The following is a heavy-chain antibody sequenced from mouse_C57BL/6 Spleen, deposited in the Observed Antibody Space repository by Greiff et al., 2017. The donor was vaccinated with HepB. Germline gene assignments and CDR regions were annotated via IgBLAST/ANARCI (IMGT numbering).Heavy chain of an antibody. Sequence: EVQLQESGAELVRPGASVKLSCTASGFNIKDDYMHWVKQRPEQGLEWIGWIDPENGDTEYASKFQGKATITADTSSNTAYLQLRSMTSEDTAVYYCTDYGSSPDYWGQGTTLTVSS. J-gene: IGHJ2*01. V-gene: IGHV14-4*01. CDR3: TDYGSSPDY. CDR2: IDPENGDT. D-gene: IGHD1-1*01. CDR1: GFNIKDDY.